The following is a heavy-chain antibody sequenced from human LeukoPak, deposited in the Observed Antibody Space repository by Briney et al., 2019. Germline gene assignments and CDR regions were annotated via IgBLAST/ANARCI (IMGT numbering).Heavy chain of an antibody. CDR3: ARRSYYDSSAIFDY. V-gene: IGHV4-39*01. Sequence: SETLSLTCTVSGGSISSSSYYWDWIRQPPGKGLEWIGSLYYSGSTYYNPSLKSRVTISVDTSKNQFSLRLSSVTAADTAVFYCARRSYYDSSAIFDYWGQGALVTVSS. J-gene: IGHJ4*02. D-gene: IGHD3-22*01. CDR2: LYYSGST. CDR1: GGSISSSSYY.